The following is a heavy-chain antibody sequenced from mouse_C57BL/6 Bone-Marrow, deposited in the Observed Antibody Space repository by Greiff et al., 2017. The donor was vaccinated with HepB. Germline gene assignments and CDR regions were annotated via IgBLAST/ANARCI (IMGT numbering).Heavy chain of an antibody. J-gene: IGHJ1*03. CDR2: INPNNGGT. CDR1: GYTFTDYY. Sequence: EVQLQQSGPELVKPGASVKISCKASGYTFTDYYMNWVKQSHGKSLEWIGDINPNNGGTSYNQKFKGKATLTVDKSSSTAYMELSRLTSEDSAVYFCARDEWRWLLRYLDVWGTVTTVTVSS. V-gene: IGHV1-26*01. CDR3: ARDEWRWLLRYLDV. D-gene: IGHD2-3*01.